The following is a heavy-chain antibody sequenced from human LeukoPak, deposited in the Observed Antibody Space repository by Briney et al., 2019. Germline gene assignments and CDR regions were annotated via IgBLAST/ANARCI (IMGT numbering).Heavy chain of an antibody. D-gene: IGHD6-19*01. CDR2: ISGSGDST. CDR3: ARRSGVAVAGAFDY. CDR1: GFTFKNYG. Sequence: PGGSLRLSCAASGFTFKNYGMSWVRQAPGKGLEWVSGISGSGDSTYYADSVKGRFTISRDNSKNTLYLQMNSLRAEDTAVYFCARRSGVAVAGAFDYWGQGTLVTVSS. V-gene: IGHV3-23*01. J-gene: IGHJ4*02.